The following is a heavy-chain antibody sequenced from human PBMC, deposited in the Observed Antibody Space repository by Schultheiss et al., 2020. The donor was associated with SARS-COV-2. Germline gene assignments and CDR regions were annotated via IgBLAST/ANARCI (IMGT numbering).Heavy chain of an antibody. J-gene: IGHJ6*02. V-gene: IGHV3-74*01. CDR1: GFTFSSYW. CDR2: INTVGTTT. CDR3: AKDLYYYYYYGMDV. Sequence: GGSLRLSCAASGFTFSSYWMHWVRQDPGKGLVWVSHINTVGTTTDYADFVKGRFTISRDNAKDTLYLQMNSLRAEDTAVYYCAKDLYYYYYYGMDVWGQGTTVTVSS.